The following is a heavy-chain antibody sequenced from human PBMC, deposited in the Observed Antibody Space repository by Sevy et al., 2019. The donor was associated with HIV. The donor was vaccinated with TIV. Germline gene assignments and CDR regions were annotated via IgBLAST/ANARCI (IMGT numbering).Heavy chain of an antibody. CDR2: ISYDGKNK. CDR1: GFTFSSYD. V-gene: IGHV3-30*03. CDR3: ASVVFTFGGGPYEYHSVMDV. D-gene: IGHD3-16*01. Sequence: GGSLRLSCVASGFTFSSYDMHWVRQAPGKGLEWVAGISYDGKNKYYVDSVKGRFTISRDNSKNILYLQVNSLRAEDTAVYHCASVVFTFGGGPYEYHSVMDVWGKGTTVTVSS. J-gene: IGHJ6*03.